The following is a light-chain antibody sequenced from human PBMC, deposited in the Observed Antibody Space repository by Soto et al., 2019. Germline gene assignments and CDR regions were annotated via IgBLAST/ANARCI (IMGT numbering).Light chain of an antibody. CDR2: GAS. CDR1: QSVRSNY. J-gene: IGKJ4*01. CDR3: QQYASSPLT. V-gene: IGKV3-20*01. Sequence: EIVLTQSPGTLSFSSGERATLCCRASQSVRSNYLAWYQQKPGQALRLLIYGASSRATGIPDRFGGSVSGTDFTLTISRLEPEDLAVYYCQQYASSPLTFGGGTKVEIK.